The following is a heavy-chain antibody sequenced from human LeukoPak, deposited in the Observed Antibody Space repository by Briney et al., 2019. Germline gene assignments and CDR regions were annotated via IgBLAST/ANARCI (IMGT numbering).Heavy chain of an antibody. CDR3: AKGSITFGGVIVQPFDY. Sequence: GGSLRLSCAASGFTFSSYAMSWVRQAPGKGLEWVSAISGSGGSTYYADFVQGRFTISRDNSKNTLYLQMNSLRAEDTAVYYCAKGSITFGGVIVQPFDYWGQGTLVTVSS. CDR1: GFTFSSYA. CDR2: ISGSGGST. V-gene: IGHV3-23*01. J-gene: IGHJ4*02. D-gene: IGHD3-16*02.